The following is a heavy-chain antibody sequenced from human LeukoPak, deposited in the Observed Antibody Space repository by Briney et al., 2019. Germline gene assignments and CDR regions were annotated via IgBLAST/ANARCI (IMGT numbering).Heavy chain of an antibody. J-gene: IGHJ4*02. CDR3: AKDGVNYYDSSGPTPPDY. CDR1: GFTFSSYG. D-gene: IGHD3-22*01. CDR2: IRYDGSNK. V-gene: IGHV3-30*02. Sequence: GGSLRLSCAASGFTFSSYGMHWVRQAPGKGLEWVAFIRYDGSNKYYADSVKGRFTISRDNSKNTLYLQMNSLRAEDTAVYYCAKDGVNYYDSSGPTPPDYWGQGTLVTVSS.